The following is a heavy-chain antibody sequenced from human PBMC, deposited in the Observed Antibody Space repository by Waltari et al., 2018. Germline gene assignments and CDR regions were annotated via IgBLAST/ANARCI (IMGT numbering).Heavy chain of an antibody. J-gene: IGHJ4*02. CDR2: IYTSGST. D-gene: IGHD3-3*01. CDR1: GGSISSGSYY. Sequence: QVQLQESGPGLVKPSQTLSLTCTVSGGSISSGSYYWSWIRQPAGKGLEWIGRIYTSGSTNYNPSLKSRVTISVDTSKNQFSLKLSSVTAADTAVYYCARGFWSGYLRNWGQGTLVTVSS. CDR3: ARGFWSGYLRN. V-gene: IGHV4-61*02.